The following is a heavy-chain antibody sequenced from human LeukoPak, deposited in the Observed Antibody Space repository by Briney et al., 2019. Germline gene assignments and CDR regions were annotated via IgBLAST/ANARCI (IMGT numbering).Heavy chain of an antibody. CDR3: ARYYDYGGNVDY. V-gene: IGHV4-59*08. Sequence: PSETLSLTCTVSGGSISSYYWSWIRQPPGKGLEWIGYIYYSGSTNYNPSLKSRVTISVDTSKNQFSLKLSSVTAADTAVYYCARYYDYGGNVDYWGQGTLVTVSS. CDR1: GGSISSYY. D-gene: IGHD4-17*01. CDR2: IYYSGST. J-gene: IGHJ4*02.